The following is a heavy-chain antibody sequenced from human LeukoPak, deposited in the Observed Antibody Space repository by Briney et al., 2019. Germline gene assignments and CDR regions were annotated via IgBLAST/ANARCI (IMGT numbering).Heavy chain of an antibody. CDR3: AELGITMIGGV. CDR1: GFTFSHFG. J-gene: IGHJ6*04. CDR2: IAYDGSSK. Sequence: GGSLRLSCAASGFTFSHFGMHWVRQAPGKGLEWVAFIAYDGSSKYYADSLKGRITISRDNAKNSLYLQMNSLRAEDTAVYYCAELGITMIGGVWGKGTTVTISS. V-gene: IGHV3-30*12. D-gene: IGHD3-10*02.